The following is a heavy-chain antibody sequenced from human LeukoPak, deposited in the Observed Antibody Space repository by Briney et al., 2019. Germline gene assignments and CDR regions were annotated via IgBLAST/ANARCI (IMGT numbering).Heavy chain of an antibody. CDR1: GYTFTSYG. D-gene: IGHD5-18*01. CDR3: ARVSFGLRSGTMEFDP. Sequence: ASVKVSCKASGYTFTSYGISWVRQAPGQGLEWMGWISAYNGNTNYAQKLQGRVTMTTDTSTSTAYMELRSLRSDDTAVYYCARVSFGLRSGTMEFDPWGQGTLVTVSS. J-gene: IGHJ5*02. CDR2: ISAYNGNT. V-gene: IGHV1-18*01.